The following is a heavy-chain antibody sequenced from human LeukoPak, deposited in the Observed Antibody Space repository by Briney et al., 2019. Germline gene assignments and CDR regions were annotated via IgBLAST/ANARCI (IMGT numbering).Heavy chain of an antibody. CDR1: GFTFSSYA. J-gene: IGHJ4*02. CDR2: ISCDGSNK. Sequence: GGSLRLSCAASGFTFSSYAMHWVRQAPGKGLEWVAVISCDGSNKYYADSVKGRFTISRDNSKNTLYLQMNSLRAEDTAVYYCARDGWIQLWLGSFDYWGQGTLVTVSS. D-gene: IGHD5-18*01. CDR3: ARDGWIQLWLGSFDY. V-gene: IGHV3-30*04.